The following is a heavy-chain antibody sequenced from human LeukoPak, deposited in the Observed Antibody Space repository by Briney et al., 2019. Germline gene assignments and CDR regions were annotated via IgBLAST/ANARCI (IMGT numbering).Heavy chain of an antibody. CDR1: GFTFSRYS. Sequence: PGGSLRLFCADSGFTFSRYSMNWARQAPGKGLEWVSYISSNSNTIYYADSVKGRFTISRDNGKNSLYLQMNSLRAEDTAVYYCARAGSHWHYVYWGQGTVVTVSS. D-gene: IGHD3-10*01. CDR2: ISSNSNTI. CDR3: ARAGSHWHYVY. J-gene: IGHJ4*02. V-gene: IGHV3-48*01.